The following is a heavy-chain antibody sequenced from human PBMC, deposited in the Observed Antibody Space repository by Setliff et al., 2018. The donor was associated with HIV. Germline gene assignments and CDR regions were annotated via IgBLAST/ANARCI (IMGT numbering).Heavy chain of an antibody. J-gene: IGHJ6*02. D-gene: IGHD6-13*01. V-gene: IGHV1-8*02. Sequence: ASVKVSCKASGYTFTSYDINWVRQATGQGLEWMGWMNPNSGNTGYAPKLRGRVTMTRNTSISTAYMELSSLRSDDTAVYYCASSWSRVPYYGMDVWGQGTTVTVSS. CDR2: MNPNSGNT. CDR1: GYTFTSYD. CDR3: ASSWSRVPYYGMDV.